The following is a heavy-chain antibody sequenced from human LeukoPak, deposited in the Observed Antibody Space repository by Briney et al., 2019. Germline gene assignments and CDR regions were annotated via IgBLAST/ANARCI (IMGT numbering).Heavy chain of an antibody. CDR3: ARDQRQAGDWLSNDY. J-gene: IGHJ4*02. V-gene: IGHV4-4*07. CDR2: IYTSGST. D-gene: IGHD3-9*01. Sequence: SETLSLTCTVSGGSISSYYWSWIRQPAGKGLEWIGRIYTSGSTNYNPSLKSRVTMSVDTSKNQFSLKLSSVTAADTAVYCCARDQRQAGDWLSNDYWGQGTLVTVSP. CDR1: GGSISSYY.